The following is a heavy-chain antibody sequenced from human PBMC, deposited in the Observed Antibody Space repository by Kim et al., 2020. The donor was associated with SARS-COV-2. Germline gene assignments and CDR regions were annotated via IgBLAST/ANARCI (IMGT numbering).Heavy chain of an antibody. V-gene: IGHV3-9*01. CDR3: AKLPGITGTVDY. Sequence: GGSLRLSCAASGFTFDDYAMHWVRQAPGKGLEWVSGISWSSGSIGYADSVKGRFTISRDNAKNSLYLQMNSLRAEDTALYYCAKLPGITGTVDYWGQGTLVTVSS. CDR1: GFTFDDYA. D-gene: IGHD1-20*01. J-gene: IGHJ4*02. CDR2: ISWSSGSI.